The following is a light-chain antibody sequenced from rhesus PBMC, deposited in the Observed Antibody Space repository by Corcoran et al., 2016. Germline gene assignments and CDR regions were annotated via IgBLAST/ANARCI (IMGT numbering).Light chain of an antibody. CDR3: QQHNSDPYS. J-gene: IGKJ2*01. V-gene: IGKV1-25*01. CDR2: KAS. CDR1: QGISSY. Sequence: DIQMTQSPSSLSASVGDTVTITCRASQGISSYLAWYQQKQGKAPKLLIYKASTLQSGVPSRFSGNGSGTDFTLTISSLQPEDFATYYCQQHNSDPYSFGQGTKVEIK.